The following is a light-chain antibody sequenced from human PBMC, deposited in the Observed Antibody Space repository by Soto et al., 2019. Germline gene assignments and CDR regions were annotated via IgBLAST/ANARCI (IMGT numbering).Light chain of an antibody. J-gene: IGLJ1*01. Sequence: QAVLTQPASVSGSPGQSITISCTGTRSDVGTYNLVSWYQQHPGNAPKLMIYEGSKRPSGVSNRFSGSKSGNTASLTISGLQAEDEADYYCCSYAGSRNAYVFGTGTKLTVL. CDR1: RSDVGTYNL. CDR3: CSYAGSRNAYV. CDR2: EGS. V-gene: IGLV2-23*01.